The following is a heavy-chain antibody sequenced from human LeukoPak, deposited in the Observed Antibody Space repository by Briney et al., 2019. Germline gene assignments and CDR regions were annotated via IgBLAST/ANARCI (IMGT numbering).Heavy chain of an antibody. Sequence: PGGSLRLSCAASGFTFSSYAMSWVRQAPGKGLEWVSAISGSGGSTYYADSVKGRFNISRDNSKNTLYLQMNSLTAEDTALYYCAKLSQYYESSAYMDYWGQGTLVSVSS. V-gene: IGHV3-23*01. CDR2: ISGSGGST. CDR3: AKLSQYYESSAYMDY. CDR1: GFTFSSYA. D-gene: IGHD3-22*01. J-gene: IGHJ4*02.